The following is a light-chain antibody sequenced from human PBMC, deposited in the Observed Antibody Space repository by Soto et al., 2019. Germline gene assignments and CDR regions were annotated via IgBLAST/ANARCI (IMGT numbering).Light chain of an antibody. CDR3: QHNNSYPEA. V-gene: IGKV1-5*03. CDR1: QTISSW. CDR2: NAS. Sequence: DIQMTQSPSTLSGSVGDRVTITCRASQTISSWLAWYQQKPGKAPKLLIYNASTLQSGVPSRFSGSGSGTEFTLTISSLQPDDFATYYCQHNNSYPEAFGQGTKVDNK. J-gene: IGKJ1*01.